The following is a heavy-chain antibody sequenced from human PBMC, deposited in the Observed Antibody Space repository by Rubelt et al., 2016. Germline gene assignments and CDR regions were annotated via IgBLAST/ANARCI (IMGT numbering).Heavy chain of an antibody. CDR1: GFTVRSSY. CDR2: IYSGGST. D-gene: IGHD2-2*01. Sequence: SGGGVVRPGGSLRLSCAASGFTVRSSYMSWVRQAPGKGLEWVSVIYSGGSTYYADSVKGRFTISRDNSKNTLYLQMSSLRAEDTAVYYCASSNYRYGMDVWGQGTTVTVSS. V-gene: IGHV3-66*01. CDR3: ASSNYRYGMDV. J-gene: IGHJ6*02.